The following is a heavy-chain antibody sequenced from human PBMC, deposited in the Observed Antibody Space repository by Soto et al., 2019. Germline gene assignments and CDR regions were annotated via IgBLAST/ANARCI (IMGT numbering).Heavy chain of an antibody. J-gene: IGHJ4*02. CDR2: INSDGGTT. CDR3: TATSDWEVFPGY. D-gene: IGHD1-26*01. CDR1: GFPFSSFW. V-gene: IGHV3-74*01. Sequence: EVQLLESGGGLVQPGGSLRLSCAASGFPFSSFWMHWVRQAPGKGLGWVSRINSDGGTTAYADSVKGRFTISRDHAKNTLYLQMNRLSAEDTAVYYWTATSDWEVFPGYWGQGTLVTVSS.